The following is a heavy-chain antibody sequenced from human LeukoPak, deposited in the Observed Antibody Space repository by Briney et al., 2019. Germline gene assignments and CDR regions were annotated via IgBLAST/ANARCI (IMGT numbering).Heavy chain of an antibody. Sequence: ASVKVSCKASGYTFTGHYIHWVRQAPGQGLEWMGWINPNSGGTKYAQKFQGRVTMTRDTSISTAYMELSRLRSDDTAVYYCARVFQKQLSDYWGQGSLVTVSS. CDR3: ARVFQKQLSDY. CDR2: INPNSGGT. CDR1: GYTFTGHY. V-gene: IGHV1-2*02. J-gene: IGHJ4*02. D-gene: IGHD6-13*01.